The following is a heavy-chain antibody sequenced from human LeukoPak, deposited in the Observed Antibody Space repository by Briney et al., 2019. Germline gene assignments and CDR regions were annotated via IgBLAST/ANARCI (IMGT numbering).Heavy chain of an antibody. CDR2: IFYSGST. Sequence: SETLSLTCTVSGGSISSYYWNWIRQPPGKGLEWIGYIFYSGSTNYNPSLKSRVTISVDTSKNQFSLKLNSVTAADTAVYYCARGRGYGGNYLRSFDIWGQGTMVTVSS. V-gene: IGHV4-59*01. D-gene: IGHD1-26*01. CDR1: GGSISSYY. J-gene: IGHJ3*02. CDR3: ARGRGYGGNYLRSFDI.